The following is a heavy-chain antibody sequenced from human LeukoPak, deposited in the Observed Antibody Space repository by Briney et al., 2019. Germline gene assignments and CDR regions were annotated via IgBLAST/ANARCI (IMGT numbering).Heavy chain of an antibody. V-gene: IGHV3-30-3*01. CDR2: ISYDGSNK. J-gene: IGHJ4*02. Sequence: PGGSLRLSCAASGFTFSSYAMHWVRQAPGKGLEWVAVISYDGSNKYYADSVKGRFTISRDNSKNTLYLQMNSLRAEDTAVYYCARGRYSSSWSHFDYWGQGTLVTVSS. CDR3: ARGRYSSSWSHFDY. D-gene: IGHD6-13*01. CDR1: GFTFSSYA.